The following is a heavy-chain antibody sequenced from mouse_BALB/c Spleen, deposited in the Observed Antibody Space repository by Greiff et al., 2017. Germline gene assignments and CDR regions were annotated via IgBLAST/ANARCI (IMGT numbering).Heavy chain of an antibody. D-gene: IGHD1-1*01. CDR3: AREGRPTTGFAY. J-gene: IGHJ3*01. CDR2: IWSGGST. Sequence: QVQLQQSGPGLVQPSQSLSITCTVSGFSLTSYGVHWVRQSPGKGLEWLGVIWSGGSTDYNAAFISRLSISKDNSKSQVFFKMNSLQANDTAIYYCAREGRPTTGFAYWGQGTLVTVSA. V-gene: IGHV2-2*02. CDR1: GFSLTSYG.